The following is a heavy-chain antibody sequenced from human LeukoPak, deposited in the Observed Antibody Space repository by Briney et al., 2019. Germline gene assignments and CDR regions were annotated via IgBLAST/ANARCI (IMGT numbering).Heavy chain of an antibody. CDR3: AREGGNSDFDY. Sequence: GASVKVSCKASGYTFTSFLMHLVRQAPGQRLEWMGWINTGNGNTKYSQKFQGRVTITRDTSASTAYMELSSLRSEDTAVFYCAREGGNSDFDYWGQGTLVTVSS. CDR1: GYTFTSFL. D-gene: IGHD4-23*01. CDR2: INTGNGNT. V-gene: IGHV1-3*04. J-gene: IGHJ4*02.